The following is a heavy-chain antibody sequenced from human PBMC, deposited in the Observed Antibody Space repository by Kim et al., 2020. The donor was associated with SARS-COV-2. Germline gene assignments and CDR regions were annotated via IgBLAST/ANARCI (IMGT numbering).Heavy chain of an antibody. V-gene: IGHV1-69*13. CDR3: ARARRIAAAGTGGMDV. CDR2: IIPIFGTA. CDR1: GGTFSSYA. D-gene: IGHD6-13*01. Sequence: SVKVSCKASGGTFSSYAISWVRQAPGQGLEWMGGIIPIFGTANYAQKFQGRVTITADESTSTAYMELSSLRSEDTAVYYCARARRIAAAGTGGMDVWGQGTTVTVSS. J-gene: IGHJ6*02.